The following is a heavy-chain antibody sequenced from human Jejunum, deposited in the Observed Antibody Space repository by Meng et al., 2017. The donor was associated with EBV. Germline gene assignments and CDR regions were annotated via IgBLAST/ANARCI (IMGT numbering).Heavy chain of an antibody. CDR2: INTNTGYP. Sequence: QVQLVQSGFELKKPGASVKVSCKASGYTFTSSGINWVRQAPGQGLEWMRWINTNTGYPTYAQDFTGRFVFSLDTSVSTAYLQITSLSTEDNAVYYCARVRPGGGWFDPWGQGTLVTVSS. J-gene: IGHJ5*02. CDR3: ARVRPGGGWFDP. D-gene: IGHD2-8*02. V-gene: IGHV7-4-1*02. CDR1: GYTFTSSG.